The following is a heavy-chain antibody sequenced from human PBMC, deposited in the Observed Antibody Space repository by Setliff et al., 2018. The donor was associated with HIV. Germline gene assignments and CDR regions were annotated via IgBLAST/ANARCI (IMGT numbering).Heavy chain of an antibody. CDR2: IYHSGSS. D-gene: IGHD3-9*01. CDR3: ARRWGDILTGPDAFDI. Sequence: SETLSLTCAVSGYSISSGYYWGWIRQPPGKGLEWIGDIYHSGSSYSNPSLRSRITLSIDTSKNHFSLKLRSLTAADTAVYYCARRWGDILTGPDAFDIWGQGTMVTVS. J-gene: IGHJ3*02. CDR1: GYSISSGYY. V-gene: IGHV4-38-2*01.